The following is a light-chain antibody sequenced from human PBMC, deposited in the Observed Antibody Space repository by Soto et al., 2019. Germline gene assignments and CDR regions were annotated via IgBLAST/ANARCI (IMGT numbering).Light chain of an antibody. CDR3: QQYGSSPIT. J-gene: IGKJ5*01. CDR2: GAS. Sequence: IVMTQSPLSLPVTPGEPASISCRSSQSLLHSNGYNYLDWYQQKPGQAPRLLIYGASSRATGIPDRFSGSGSGTDFTLTISRLEPEDFAVYYCQQYGSSPITFGQGTRLEI. V-gene: IGKV3-20*01. CDR1: QSLLHSNGYNY.